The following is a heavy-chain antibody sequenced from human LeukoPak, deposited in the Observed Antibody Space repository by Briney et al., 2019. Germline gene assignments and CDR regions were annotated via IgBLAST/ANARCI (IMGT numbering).Heavy chain of an antibody. Sequence: GGSLRLSCVASGFSLSNYGMNWVRQAPGKGLEWVADIRYDGSVRHYVDSVKGRFTISRDNSKNTLYLEMGSLTTEDTAVYYCATPLSASSTDYWGQGTLVTVSS. CDR2: IRYDGSVR. CDR1: GFSLSNYG. CDR3: ATPLSASSTDY. J-gene: IGHJ4*02. V-gene: IGHV3-30*02. D-gene: IGHD6-6*01.